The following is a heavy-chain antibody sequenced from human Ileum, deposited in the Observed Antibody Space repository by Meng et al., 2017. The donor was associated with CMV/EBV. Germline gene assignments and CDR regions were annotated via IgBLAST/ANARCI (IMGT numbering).Heavy chain of an antibody. CDR2: INPNPRRGGT. CDR3: ARGNSPLSGAAALWS. CDR1: GYIFTGYY. V-gene: IGHV1-2*06. J-gene: IGHJ5*02. D-gene: IGHD6-25*01. Sequence: QEQRVQSGAEVQKPGASVKVSCKASGYIFTGYYLHWVRQAPGHGLEWMGRINPNPRRGGTDYAQKFQGRLAMTRDTSTSIAFMELSSFKSDDTAVYYCARGNSPLSGAAALWSWGQGTLVTVSS.